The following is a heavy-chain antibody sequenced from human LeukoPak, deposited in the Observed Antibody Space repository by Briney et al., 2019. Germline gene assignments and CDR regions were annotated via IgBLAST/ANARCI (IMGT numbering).Heavy chain of an antibody. V-gene: IGHV4-59*01. CDR2: IYYSGST. CDR1: GNSISSYY. Sequence: SETLSLTCTVSGNSISSYYWNWIRQPPGKGLEWIGDIYYSGSTNYNPSLKSRVTISIDTSKNQFSLKLSSVTAADTAVYYCARSEYGDYGDFDYWGQGTLVTVSS. D-gene: IGHD4-17*01. CDR3: ARSEYGDYGDFDY. J-gene: IGHJ4*02.